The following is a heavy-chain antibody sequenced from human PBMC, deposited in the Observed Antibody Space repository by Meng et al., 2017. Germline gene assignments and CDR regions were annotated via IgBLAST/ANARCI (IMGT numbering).Heavy chain of an antibody. V-gene: IGHV3-7*01. CDR1: GFTFSSYA. CDR2: IKQDGSEK. Sequence: GESLKISCAASGFTFSSYAMHWVRQAPGKGLEWVANIKQDGSEKYYVDSVKGRFTISRDNAKNSLYLQMNSLRAEDTAVYYCAREIPLSHWYFDLWGRGTLVTVSS. D-gene: IGHD2-21*01. J-gene: IGHJ2*01. CDR3: AREIPLSHWYFDL.